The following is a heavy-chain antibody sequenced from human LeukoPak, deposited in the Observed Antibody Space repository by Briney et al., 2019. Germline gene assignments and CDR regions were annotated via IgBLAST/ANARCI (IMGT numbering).Heavy chain of an antibody. CDR2: FDPEDGET. D-gene: IGHD3-3*01. J-gene: IGHJ3*02. Sequence: ASVKVSCKVFGYTLTELSMHWVRQAPGKGLEWMGGFDPEDGETIYAQKFQGRVTMTEDTSTNTAYMELSSLRSEDTAVYYCATDGVAVIWSRREIVAYALNIWGQGTMVTVSS. V-gene: IGHV1-24*01. CDR1: GYTLTELS. CDR3: ATDGVAVIWSRREIVAYALNI.